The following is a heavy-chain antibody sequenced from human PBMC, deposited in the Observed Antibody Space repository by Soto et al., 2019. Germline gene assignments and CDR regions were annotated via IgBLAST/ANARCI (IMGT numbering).Heavy chain of an antibody. Sequence: GSLRLSCVASEFTFSSYWMHWVRQVPGKGLVWVSRLNEDGSFTSYADSVKGRFSIFRDNAKKTLYLQMNSLSAEDSAVYYCARDLSGRADVWGQGTTVTVSS. D-gene: IGHD3-10*01. CDR3: ARDLSGRADV. V-gene: IGHV3-74*03. CDR2: LNEDGSFT. J-gene: IGHJ6*02. CDR1: EFTFSSYW.